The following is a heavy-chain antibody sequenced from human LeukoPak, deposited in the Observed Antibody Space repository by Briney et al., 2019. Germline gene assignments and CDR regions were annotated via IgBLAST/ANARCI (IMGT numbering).Heavy chain of an antibody. V-gene: IGHV1-2*02. CDR1: GYTFTGYY. CDR3: ARVPQYSSSSRWFDP. Sequence: ASVKVSCKASGYTFTGYYMHWVRQAPGQWLEWMGWINPNSGGTNYAQKFQGRVTMTRDTSISTAYMELSRLRSDDTAVYYCARVPQYSSSSRWFDPWGQGTLVTVSS. CDR2: INPNSGGT. D-gene: IGHD6-6*01. J-gene: IGHJ5*02.